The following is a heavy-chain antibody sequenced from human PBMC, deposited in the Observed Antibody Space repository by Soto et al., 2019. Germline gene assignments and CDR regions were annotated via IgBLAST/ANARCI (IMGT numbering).Heavy chain of an antibody. CDR1: GGSIICYY. V-gene: IGHV4-59*08. CDR3: ARHDVIAKLQNCMGV. CDR2: VFYSGTS. Sequence: SETLSLTCTVSGGSIICYYWSRMRQPPGKRLEWIGYVFYSGTSLYTLSLKSRFTISVDTSKYQFSLKLASVIAADTAVYYCARHDVIAKLQNCMGVWCQGMMVNVSS. J-gene: IGHJ6*02.